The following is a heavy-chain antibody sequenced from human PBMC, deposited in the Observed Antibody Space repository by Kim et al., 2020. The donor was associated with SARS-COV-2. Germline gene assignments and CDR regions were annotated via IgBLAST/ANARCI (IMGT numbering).Heavy chain of an antibody. D-gene: IGHD6-13*01. J-gene: IGHJ5*02. CDR2: INHSGST. CDR3: ARGPGYSSSWYGARNWFDP. CDR1: GGSFSGYY. V-gene: IGHV4-34*01. Sequence: SETLSLTCAVYGGSFSGYYWSWIRQPPGKGLEWIGEINHSGSTNYNPSLKSRVTISVDTSKNQFSLKLSSVTAVDTAVYYCARGPGYSSSWYGARNWFDPWGQGTLVTVSS.